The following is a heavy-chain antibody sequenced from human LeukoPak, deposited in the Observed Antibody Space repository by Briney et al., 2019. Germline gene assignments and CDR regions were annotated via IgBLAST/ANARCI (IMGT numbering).Heavy chain of an antibody. CDR2: ISSSGSTI. D-gene: IGHD6-13*01. J-gene: IGHJ1*01. CDR1: GFTFSSYE. Sequence: GGSLRLSCAASGFTFSSYEMNWVRQAPGKGLEWVSYISSSGSTIYYADSVKGRFTISRDNAKNSLYLQMNSLRAEDTAAYYCARVEQQPGVQHWGQGTLVTVSS. V-gene: IGHV3-48*03. CDR3: ARVEQQPGVQH.